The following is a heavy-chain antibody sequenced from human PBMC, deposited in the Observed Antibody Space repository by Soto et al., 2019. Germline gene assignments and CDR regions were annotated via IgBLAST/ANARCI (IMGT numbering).Heavy chain of an antibody. Sequence: SETLSLTCAVYGGSFSGYYWSWIRQPPGKGLEWIGEINHSGSTNYNPSLKSRVTISVDTSKNQFSLKLSSVTAADTAVYYCARNIYYYYMNVWGKGTRFTVS. CDR3: ARNIYYYYMNV. V-gene: IGHV4-34*01. CDR2: INHSGST. J-gene: IGHJ6*03. CDR1: GGSFSGYY.